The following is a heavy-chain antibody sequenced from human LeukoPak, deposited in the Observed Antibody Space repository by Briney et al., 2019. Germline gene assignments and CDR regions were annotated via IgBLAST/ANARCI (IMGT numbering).Heavy chain of an antibody. CDR1: GVSISSYY. CDR2: IYYSGST. Sequence: PSEALSLTCTVSGVSISSYYWSWIRQPPGKGLEWIGYIYYSGSTNYNPSLKSRVTISVDTSKNQFSLKLSSVTAADTAVYYCARGRSITMVRGVSYYYGMDVWGQGTTVTVSS. J-gene: IGHJ6*02. D-gene: IGHD3-10*01. CDR3: ARGRSITMVRGVSYYYGMDV. V-gene: IGHV4-59*12.